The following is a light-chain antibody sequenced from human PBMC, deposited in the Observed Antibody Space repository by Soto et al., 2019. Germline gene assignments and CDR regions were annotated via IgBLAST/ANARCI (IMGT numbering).Light chain of an antibody. CDR3: QHYGNTPPSVT. CDR2: GAS. J-gene: IGKJ3*01. Sequence: EIVLTQSQGTLSLSPGERATLSCRAIQSFSSIYLAWYQQKPGQAPRLLIYGASTRATGIPARFSGSGSGTEFTLTISSLQSDDFAVYYCQHYGNTPPSVTFGPGTKVDI. V-gene: IGKV3-20*01. CDR1: QSFSSIY.